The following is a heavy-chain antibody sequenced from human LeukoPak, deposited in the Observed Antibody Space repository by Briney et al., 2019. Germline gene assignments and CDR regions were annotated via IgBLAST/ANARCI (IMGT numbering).Heavy chain of an antibody. V-gene: IGHV3-30-3*01. Sequence: GGSLRLSCAASGFTVSSNYMSWVRQAPGKGLEWVAVISYDGSNKYYADSVKGRFTISRDNSKNTLYLQMNSLRAEDTAVYYCAVPRFDYWGQGTLVTVSS. CDR2: ISYDGSNK. J-gene: IGHJ4*02. CDR1: GFTVSSNY. CDR3: AVPRFDY.